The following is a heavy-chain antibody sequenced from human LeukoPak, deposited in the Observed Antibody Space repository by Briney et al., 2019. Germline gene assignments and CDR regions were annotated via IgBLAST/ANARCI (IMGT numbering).Heavy chain of an antibody. CDR2: INHSGST. J-gene: IGHJ3*02. Sequence: SETLSLTCAVYGGSFSGYYWSWIRQPPGKGLEWIGEINHSGSTNYNPSLKSRVTISVDTSKSQFSLKLCSVTAADTAVYYCARRTLKVRNHAFDIWGQGTMVTVSS. V-gene: IGHV4-34*01. CDR3: ARRTLKVRNHAFDI. CDR1: GGSFSGYY.